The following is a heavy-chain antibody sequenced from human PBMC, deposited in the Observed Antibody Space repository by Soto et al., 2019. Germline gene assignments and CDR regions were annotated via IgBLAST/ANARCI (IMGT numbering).Heavy chain of an antibody. CDR2: IYDSGST. V-gene: IGHV4-31*03. CDR1: GGSISSGGYY. J-gene: IGHJ6*02. D-gene: IGHD2-8*02. CDR3: ARSIKVVSNMGV. Sequence: QVQLQESGPGLVKPSQTLSLTCTVSGGSISSGGYYWSWIRQHPGKGLEWIGSIYDSGSTYYNPSLKSRLTISVDTSKNQFSLKLSSVTAADTAVYYCARSIKVVSNMGVWGQGTTVTVSS.